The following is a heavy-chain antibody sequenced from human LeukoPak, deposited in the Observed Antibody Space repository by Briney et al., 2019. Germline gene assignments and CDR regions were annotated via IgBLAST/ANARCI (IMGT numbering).Heavy chain of an antibody. Sequence: PSETLSLTCTVSGGSISSSSYYWGWIRQPPGKGLEWIGSIYYSGSTYYNPSLKSRVTISVDTSKNQFSLKLSSVTAADTAVYYCASSPGWELLSVPLVSFDYWGQGTLVTVSS. D-gene: IGHD1-26*01. CDR3: ASSPGWELLSVPLVSFDY. V-gene: IGHV4-39*01. J-gene: IGHJ4*02. CDR2: IYYSGST. CDR1: GGSISSSSYY.